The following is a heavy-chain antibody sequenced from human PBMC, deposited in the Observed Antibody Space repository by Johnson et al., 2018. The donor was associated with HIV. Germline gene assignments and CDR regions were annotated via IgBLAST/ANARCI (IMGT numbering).Heavy chain of an antibody. J-gene: IGHJ3*02. V-gene: IGHV3-11*04. D-gene: IGHD2-15*01. CDR2: ISMSGRTI. CDR1: GFTFSDYY. Sequence: QVQLVESGGGLVKPGGSLRLSCAASGFTFSDYYMSWIRQAPGKGLEWVSYISMSGRTIYYADSVKGRFTISRDNAKNSLYLQMNSLRTEDTAVYYCARERWYHGNPAFDIWGQGTMVTVSS. CDR3: ARERWYHGNPAFDI.